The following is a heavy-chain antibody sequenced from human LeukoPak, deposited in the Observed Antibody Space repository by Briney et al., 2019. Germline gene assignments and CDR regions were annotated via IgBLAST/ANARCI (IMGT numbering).Heavy chain of an antibody. Sequence: SVKVSCKAPGGTFSSSGINWVRQAPGQGLEWVGGIIPIFDTPNYAHKFQGRVTITADKSTSTAYMELSSLRSEDTAVYYCTRGAFNYNDGYYHGMDVWGKGTTVTVSS. CDR2: IIPIFDTP. V-gene: IGHV1-69*06. CDR3: TRGAFNYNDGYYHGMDV. J-gene: IGHJ6*04. D-gene: IGHD1-1*01. CDR1: GGTFSSSG.